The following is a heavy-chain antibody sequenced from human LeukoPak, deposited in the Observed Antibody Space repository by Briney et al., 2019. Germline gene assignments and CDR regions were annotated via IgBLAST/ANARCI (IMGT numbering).Heavy chain of an antibody. CDR3: ARRTVYGDYVRWFDP. J-gene: IGHJ5*02. CDR1: IGFIRRYH. CDR2: IYYCGST. V-gene: IGHV4-59*01. Sequence: SETLSLTCTVSIGFIRRYHWSCLRQPPGKGLEGVGNIYYCGSTNYNPSLKSRVTISVDTAKNQFSLKLSSVTAADTAVYYCARRTVYGDYVRWFDPWGQGTLVTVSS. D-gene: IGHD4-17*01.